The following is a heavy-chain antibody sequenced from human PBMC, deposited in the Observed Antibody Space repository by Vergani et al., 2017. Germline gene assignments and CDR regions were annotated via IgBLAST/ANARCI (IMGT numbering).Heavy chain of an antibody. V-gene: IGHV3-30*02. CDR3: AKDDGGYDSYYFDY. CDR2: IRYDGSNK. CDR1: GFTFSSYG. J-gene: IGHJ4*02. D-gene: IGHD5-12*01. Sequence: QVQLVESGGGVVQPGGSLRLSCAASGFTFSSYGMHWVRQAPGKGLEWVAFIRYDGSNKYYADSVKGRFTISRDNSKNTLYLQMNSLRAEDTAVYYCAKDDGGYDSYYFDYWGQGTLVTVSS.